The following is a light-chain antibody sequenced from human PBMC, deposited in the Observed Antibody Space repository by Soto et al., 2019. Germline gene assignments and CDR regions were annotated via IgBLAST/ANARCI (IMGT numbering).Light chain of an antibody. V-gene: IGKV3D-15*01. J-gene: IGKJ1*01. CDR1: QSVRSS. CDR2: GAS. CDR3: QQYNDWPQT. Sequence: EIVMTQSPATLSVSPGERATLSCRASQSVRSSLAWYQQIPGQAPRLLVYGASARATGIPARFIGSGSGTEFTLTISSLQSEDFAVYYCQQYNDWPQTFGQGTKVEIK.